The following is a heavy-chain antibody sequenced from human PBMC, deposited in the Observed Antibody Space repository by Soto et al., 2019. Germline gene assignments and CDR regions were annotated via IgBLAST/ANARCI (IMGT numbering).Heavy chain of an antibody. CDR3: VKDLHYYGLETYYKADFGLEV. D-gene: IGHD3-10*01. V-gene: IGHV3-30*18. CDR1: GFSFSNYA. CDR2: MSYDGSDK. J-gene: IGHJ6*02. Sequence: QVQLVESGGGVVQPGRSLRLSCAASGFSFSNYAMHWVRQVPGEGLEWVAVMSYDGSDKYYVDSVKGRFTISRDTSKNTLYLQMNSLRAEDTAVYYCVKDLHYYGLETYYKADFGLEVWGQGTTLTVSS.